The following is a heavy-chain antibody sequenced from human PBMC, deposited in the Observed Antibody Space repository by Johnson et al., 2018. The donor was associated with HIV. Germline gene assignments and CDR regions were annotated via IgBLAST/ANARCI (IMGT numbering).Heavy chain of an antibody. D-gene: IGHD6-6*01. CDR3: ARAQLLADDAFNN. CDR2: ISGDGSSS. Sequence: MLLVESGGGLVQPGGSLRLSCAASGFIFSNAWMSWVRQVPGKGLMWVSRISGDGSSSSYADSVKGRFPISRDNAKNTLYLQLNSLRVEDTAIYYCARAQLLADDAFNNWGQGTMVTVSS. V-gene: IGHV3-74*02. J-gene: IGHJ3*02. CDR1: GFIFSNAW.